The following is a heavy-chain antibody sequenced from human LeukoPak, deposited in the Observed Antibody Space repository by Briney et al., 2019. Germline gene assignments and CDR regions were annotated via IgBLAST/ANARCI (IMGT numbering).Heavy chain of an antibody. D-gene: IGHD5-24*01. Sequence: SETLSLTCTVSGGSISSSSYYWSWIRQPPGKGLEWIGEINHSGSTNYNPSLKSRVTISVDTSKNQFSLKLSSVTAADTAVYYCARRQVEMATILGRRKYYFDYWGQGTLVTVSS. CDR2: INHSGST. J-gene: IGHJ4*02. CDR1: GGSISSSSYY. CDR3: ARRQVEMATILGRRKYYFDY. V-gene: IGHV4-39*07.